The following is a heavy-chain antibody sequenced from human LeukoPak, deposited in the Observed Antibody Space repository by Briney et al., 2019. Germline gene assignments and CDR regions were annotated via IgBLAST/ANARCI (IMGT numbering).Heavy chain of an antibody. D-gene: IGHD2-2*01. J-gene: IGHJ5*02. Sequence: GSSVKVSCKASGGTFSSYAISWVRQAPGQGLEWMGGIIPIFGTANYAQKFQGRVTITTDESTSTAYMELSSLRSEDTAVYYCARVQPGYCSSTSCLNWFDPWGQGTLVTVSS. V-gene: IGHV1-69*05. CDR1: GGTFSSYA. CDR3: ARVQPGYCSSTSCLNWFDP. CDR2: IIPIFGTA.